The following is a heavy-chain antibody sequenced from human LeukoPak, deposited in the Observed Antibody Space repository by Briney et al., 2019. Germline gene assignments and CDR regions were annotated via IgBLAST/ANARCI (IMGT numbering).Heavy chain of an antibody. CDR1: GFTVSSNY. CDR2: IYSGGST. CDR3: ARELREAAATNYYYYYGMDV. Sequence: GGSLRLSCAASGFTVSSNYMSWVRQAPGKGLEWVSVIYSGGSTYYADSVKGRFTISRHNSKNTLYLQMNSLRAEDTAVYYCARELREAAATNYYYYYGMDVWGQGTTVTVSS. V-gene: IGHV3-53*04. J-gene: IGHJ6*02. D-gene: IGHD6-13*01.